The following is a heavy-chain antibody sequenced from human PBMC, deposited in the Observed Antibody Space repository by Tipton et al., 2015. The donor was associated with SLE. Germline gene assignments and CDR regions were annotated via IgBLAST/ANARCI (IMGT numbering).Heavy chain of an antibody. J-gene: IGHJ2*01. CDR1: GFTFSNAW. CDR2: IKQDGSEK. CDR3: AKGGFDGWYFDL. Sequence: SLRLSCAASGFTFSNAWMSWVRQAPGKGLEWVANIKQDGSEKYYVDSVKGRFTISRDNSKNTLYLQMNSLRAEDTAVYYCAKGGFDGWYFDLWGRGTLVTVSS. D-gene: IGHD3-9*01. V-gene: IGHV3-7*01.